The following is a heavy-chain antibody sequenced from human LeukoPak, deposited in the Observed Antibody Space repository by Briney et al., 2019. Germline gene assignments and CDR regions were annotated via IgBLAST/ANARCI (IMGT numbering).Heavy chain of an antibody. CDR2: IYYSGST. Sequence: SETLSLTCTVSGGSISSGDYYWSWIRQPPGTGLEWIGYIYYSGSTYYNPSLKSRVTISVDTSENQFSLKLSSVTAADTAVYYCASARGYSYGLEDYWGQGTLVTVSS. J-gene: IGHJ4*02. V-gene: IGHV4-30-4*01. CDR1: GGSISSGDYY. D-gene: IGHD5-18*01. CDR3: ASARGYSYGLEDY.